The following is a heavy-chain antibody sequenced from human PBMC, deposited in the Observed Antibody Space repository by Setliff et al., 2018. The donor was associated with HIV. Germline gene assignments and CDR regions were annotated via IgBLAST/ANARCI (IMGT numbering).Heavy chain of an antibody. Sequence: SETLSLTCTVSGASITSHYWSWIRQSPGRELEWIGYIYSTGSTNYNPSLQSRVSISMDASKNKFSLKVTSVTSAGTAVYYCAKGAGFYGDYTFDYWGQGNLVTVSS. CDR2: IYSTGST. J-gene: IGHJ4*02. V-gene: IGHV4-59*11. CDR1: GASITSHY. CDR3: AKGAGFYGDYTFDY. D-gene: IGHD4-17*01.